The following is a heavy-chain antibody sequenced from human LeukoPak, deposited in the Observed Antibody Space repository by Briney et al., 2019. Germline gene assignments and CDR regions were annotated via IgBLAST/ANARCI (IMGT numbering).Heavy chain of an antibody. CDR3: ARTSHYVDIAATIPYGIYYFDY. CDR2: ISAYNGDT. D-gene: IGHD5-12*01. J-gene: IGHJ4*02. Sequence: ASVTVSFTASGYTFTIYSINWGRQAPGQGLEWMGWISAYNGDTNYSQKLQGRVTITTDTYTSTAYMELRSLRSDDTAVYYCARTSHYVDIAATIPYGIYYFDYWGQGTLVTVSS. CDR1: GYTFTIYS. V-gene: IGHV1-18*01.